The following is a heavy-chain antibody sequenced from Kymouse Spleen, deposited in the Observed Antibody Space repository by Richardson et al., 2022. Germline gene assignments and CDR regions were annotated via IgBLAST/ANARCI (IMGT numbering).Heavy chain of an antibody. CDR1: GFTFSSYG. CDR3: AKGYCSSTSCSNYYYGMDV. D-gene: IGHD2-2*02. CDR2: ISYDGSNK. V-gene: IGHV3-30*18. J-gene: IGHJ6*02. Sequence: QVQLVESGGGVVQPGRSLRLSCAASGFTFSSYGMHWVRQAPGKGLEWVAVISYDGSNKYYADSVKGRFTISRDNSKNTLYLQMNSLRAEDTAVYYCAKGYCSSTSCSNYYYGMDVWGQGTTVTVSS.